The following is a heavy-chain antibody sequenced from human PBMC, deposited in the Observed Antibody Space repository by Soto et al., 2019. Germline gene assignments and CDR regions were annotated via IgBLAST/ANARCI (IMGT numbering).Heavy chain of an antibody. CDR1: GYTFTSYG. D-gene: IGHD3-10*01. Sequence: QVQLVQSGAEVKKPGASVKVSCKASGYTFTSYGISWVRQAPGQGLEWMGWISAYNGNTNYAQKLQGRVTMTTDTSTRTAYMELRSLRSDDTAVYYCARDPKFGELLEYYYYYGMDVWGQGTTVTVSS. CDR3: ARDPKFGELLEYYYYYGMDV. CDR2: ISAYNGNT. V-gene: IGHV1-18*01. J-gene: IGHJ6*02.